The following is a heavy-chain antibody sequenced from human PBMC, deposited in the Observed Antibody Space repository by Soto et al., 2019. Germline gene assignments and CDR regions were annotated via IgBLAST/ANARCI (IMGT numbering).Heavy chain of an antibody. D-gene: IGHD1-26*01. J-gene: IGHJ4*02. CDR1: GGSISSYY. V-gene: IGHV4-59*01. CDR3: ARAGYSGSYPGDY. CDR2: IYYSGST. Sequence: SETLSLTCTVSGGSISSYYWSWIRQPPGKGLEWIGYIYYSGSTNYNPSLKSRVTISVDTSKNQFSLKLSSVTAADTAVYYCARAGYSGSYPGDYWGQGTLVTVS.